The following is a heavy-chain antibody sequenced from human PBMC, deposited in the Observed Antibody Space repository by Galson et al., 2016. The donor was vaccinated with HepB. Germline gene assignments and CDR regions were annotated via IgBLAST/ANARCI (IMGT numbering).Heavy chain of an antibody. CDR3: ARDPARLDY. CDR1: GFTFSDFY. J-gene: IGHJ4*02. V-gene: IGHV3-11*01. Sequence: SLGLSCAASGFTFSDFYMSWIRQAPGKGLEWVSYISSSGNTIYYAYSVKGRFTISRDNAKNSLYLEMNSLRADDTAVYYCARDPARLDYWGQGTLVTVSS. CDR2: ISSSGNTI. D-gene: IGHD6-6*01.